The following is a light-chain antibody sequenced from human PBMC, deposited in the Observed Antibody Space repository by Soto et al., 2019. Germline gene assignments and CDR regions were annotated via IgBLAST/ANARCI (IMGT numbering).Light chain of an antibody. Sequence: DIEMTQYPSTLSASVGDRVTITCRASQSISSWLAWYQQKPGKAPKLLIYKASSLESGVPSRFRGSGSGTDFTLTINSLKPEDFATYYCQQAASFPITFGHGTRLEIK. CDR3: QQAASFPIT. J-gene: IGKJ5*01. V-gene: IGKV1-5*03. CDR1: QSISSW. CDR2: KAS.